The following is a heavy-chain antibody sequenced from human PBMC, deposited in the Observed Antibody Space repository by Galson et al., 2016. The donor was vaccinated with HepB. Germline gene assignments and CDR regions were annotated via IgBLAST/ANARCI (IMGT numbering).Heavy chain of an antibody. Sequence: SETLSLTCFVSGGSISSPSYYWAWIRQSPGKALEWIATIYYSGTTYYNPSLKSRVTISIDTSKNQFSLNFTSLTAADTAVYSCARLSRRRYYGSGAYFWGLGTPVTVSS. D-gene: IGHD3-10*01. CDR1: GGSISSPSYY. CDR2: IYYSGTT. CDR3: ARLSRRRYYGSGAYF. V-gene: IGHV4-39*01. J-gene: IGHJ4*02.